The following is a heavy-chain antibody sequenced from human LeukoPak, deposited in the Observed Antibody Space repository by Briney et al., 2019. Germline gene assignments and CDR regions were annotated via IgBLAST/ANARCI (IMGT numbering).Heavy chain of an antibody. V-gene: IGHV4-59*11. CDR1: GGSISTHN. Sequence: SETLSLTCTVSGGSISTHNWNWIRQTPGKGLEWIGYVYYNGGTRSNPSLRTRLTISVDTPKTQFSLSLRSVTAADTAVYYCARAAVAGTVYFDYWGQGTLVTVSS. J-gene: IGHJ4*02. CDR2: VYYNGGT. CDR3: ARAAVAGTVYFDY. D-gene: IGHD6-19*01.